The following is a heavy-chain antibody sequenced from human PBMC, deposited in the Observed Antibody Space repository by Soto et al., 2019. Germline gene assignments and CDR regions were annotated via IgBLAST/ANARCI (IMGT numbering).Heavy chain of an antibody. Sequence: EVQVLESGGGLVQPGGSLRLSCAASGFTFSNYAMSWVRQGPGKGLECVSAITGSGGITSYADSVKGRFTISRDNSKNTLYLQMNSLRAEDTAVYYCAKTSSGSYWGLFDDWGQGTLVTVSS. CDR1: GFTFSNYA. J-gene: IGHJ4*02. D-gene: IGHD1-26*01. CDR3: AKTSSGSYWGLFDD. CDR2: ITGSGGIT. V-gene: IGHV3-23*01.